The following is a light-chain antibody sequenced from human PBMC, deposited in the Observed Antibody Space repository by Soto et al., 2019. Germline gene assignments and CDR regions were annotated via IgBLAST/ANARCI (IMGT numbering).Light chain of an antibody. CDR1: QSISSN. CDR2: AAS. CDR3: QHRYSTPRT. J-gene: IGKJ1*01. Sequence: DIQMTQSPSSLSASVGDRVTITCRASQSISSNLNWYQQKPGRAPDLLIYAASSLHSGVPSRFSGSASGTDFTLTISSLQPEDSATYYCQHRYSTPRTFGQGTKVEIK. V-gene: IGKV1-39*01.